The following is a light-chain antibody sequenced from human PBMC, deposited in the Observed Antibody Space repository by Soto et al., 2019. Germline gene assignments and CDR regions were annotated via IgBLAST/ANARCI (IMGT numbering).Light chain of an antibody. CDR2: GAS. CDR3: QQYGSPPSWT. CDR1: QSVSSSY. V-gene: IGKV3-20*01. J-gene: IGKJ1*01. Sequence: EIVLTQSPGTLSLSPGERATLSCRASQSVSSSYLAWYQQKPGQAPRLLIYGASSRATGIPDRFSGSGSGTDITLTISRLEPEDFAVYYCQQYGSPPSWTFGQGTKVDIK.